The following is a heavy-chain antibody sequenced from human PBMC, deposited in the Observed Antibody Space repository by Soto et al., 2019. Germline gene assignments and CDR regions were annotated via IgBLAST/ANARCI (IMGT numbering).Heavy chain of an antibody. CDR2: IYYSGST. CDR1: GGSISSSSYY. V-gene: IGHV4-39*01. CDR3: ARRLYYDSSGVEGGRMAV. Sequence: PETLSLTCSCSGGSISSSSYYWGWIRQPPGKGLEWIGSIYYSGSTYYNPSLKSRVTISVDTSKNQCSLKLSSVTAADTAVYYCARRLYYDSSGVEGGRMAVWGQGTTVTVSS. D-gene: IGHD3-22*01. J-gene: IGHJ6*02.